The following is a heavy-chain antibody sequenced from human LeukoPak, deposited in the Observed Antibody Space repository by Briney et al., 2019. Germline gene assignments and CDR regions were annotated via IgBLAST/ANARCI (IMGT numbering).Heavy chain of an antibody. J-gene: IGHJ5*02. CDR3: ARGLFHVRRGTAKVDP. V-gene: IGHV1-69*04. Sequence: ASVKVSCKASGGTFSSYAISWVRQAPGQGLEWMGRIIPILGIANYAQKFQGRVTITADKSTSTAYMELSSLRSEDTAVYYCARGLFHVRRGTAKVDPWGQGTLVTVSS. D-gene: IGHD1-14*01. CDR2: IIPILGIA. CDR1: GGTFSSYA.